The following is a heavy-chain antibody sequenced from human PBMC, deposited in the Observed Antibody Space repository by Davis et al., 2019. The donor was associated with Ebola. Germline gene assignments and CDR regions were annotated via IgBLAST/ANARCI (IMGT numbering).Heavy chain of an antibody. D-gene: IGHD6-19*01. J-gene: IGHJ5*02. CDR1: PFTFSNTI. CDR3: AAEAGTSGRCGWFDP. V-gene: IGHV3-30-3*01. Sequence: CPFTFSNTIIHWVRQAPGAGLEWVAAMSFDGYSKYYAASVRGRFTISRDMSETTVSLQMNSLTSEDTAVYYCAAEAGTSGRCGWFDPWGQGTLVTVSS. CDR2: MSFDGYSK.